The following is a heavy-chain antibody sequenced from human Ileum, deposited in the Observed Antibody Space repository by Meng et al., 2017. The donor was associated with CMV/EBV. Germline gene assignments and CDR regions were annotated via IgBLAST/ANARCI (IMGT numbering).Heavy chain of an antibody. D-gene: IGHD3-10*01. V-gene: IGHV4-4*07. Sequence: QVQLQEAGPGLVKPSEPLSLTCTVSGGSISTYCWNWIRQSAGKRLEWIGRICGTGTIQYNPSFKSRLTLSLDTSKSQFSLRLTSVTAADTAVYFCARRVREVRERSWENWLTPWGQGILVTVSS. CDR2: ICGTGTI. CDR1: GGSISTYC. CDR3: ARRVREVRERSWENWLTP. J-gene: IGHJ5*02.